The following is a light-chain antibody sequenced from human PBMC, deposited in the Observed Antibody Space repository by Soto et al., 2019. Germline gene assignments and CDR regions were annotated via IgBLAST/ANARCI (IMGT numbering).Light chain of an antibody. Sequence: QSVLTQPPSASGTPGQRVTISCSGGYPNIGSNTVNWYHQLPGTAPKLLIYDNNQLPSGVPDRFSGSTSGTSASLAISGLLSEDEADYYCATWDDSLNGVVFGGGTKLTVL. CDR1: YPNIGSNT. CDR2: DNN. V-gene: IGLV1-44*01. J-gene: IGLJ2*01. CDR3: ATWDDSLNGVV.